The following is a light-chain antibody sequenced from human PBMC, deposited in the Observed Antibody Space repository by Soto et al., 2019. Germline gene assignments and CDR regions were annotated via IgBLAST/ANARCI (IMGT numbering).Light chain of an antibody. J-gene: IGLJ1*01. Sequence: QSALTQPPSASGSPGQSVTVSCTGTSSDVGGYNFVSWYQHHPGKAPKLIIYEISKRPSGVPDRFSGPKSGNTASLTVSGLQAEDEADYFCSSYAGNNNYVFGTGTKLTVL. CDR3: SSYAGNNNYV. CDR2: EIS. CDR1: SSDVGGYNF. V-gene: IGLV2-8*01.